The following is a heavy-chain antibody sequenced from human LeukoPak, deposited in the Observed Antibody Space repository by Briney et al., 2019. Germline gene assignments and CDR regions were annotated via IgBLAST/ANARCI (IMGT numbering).Heavy chain of an antibody. CDR2: INPSGGST. Sequence: ASVKVSCKVSGYSVTEVAIHWVRQTHGEGLEWMGIINPSGGSTSYAQKSQGRVTMTRDMSTSTVYMELSSLRSEDTAVYYCARSDRVGANEYWGQGTLVTVSS. CDR1: GYSVTEVA. D-gene: IGHD1-26*01. CDR3: ARSDRVGANEY. J-gene: IGHJ4*02. V-gene: IGHV1-46*01.